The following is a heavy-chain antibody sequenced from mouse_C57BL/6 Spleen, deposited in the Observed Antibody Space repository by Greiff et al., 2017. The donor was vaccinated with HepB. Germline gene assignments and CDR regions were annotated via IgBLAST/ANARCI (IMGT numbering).Heavy chain of an antibody. D-gene: IGHD1-1*01. V-gene: IGHV1-85*01. J-gene: IGHJ1*03. CDR3: ARNYYGSSPSYWYFDV. CDR2: IYPRDGST. CDR1: GYTFTSYD. Sequence: VQLQQSGPELVKPGASVKLSCKASGYTFTSYDINWVKQRPGQGLEWIGWIYPRDGSTKYNEKFKGKATLTVDKSSSTAYMELHSLTSEDSAVYFCARNYYGSSPSYWYFDVWGTGTTVTVSS.